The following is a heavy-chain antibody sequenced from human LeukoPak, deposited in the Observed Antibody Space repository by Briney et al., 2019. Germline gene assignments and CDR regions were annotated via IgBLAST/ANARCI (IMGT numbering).Heavy chain of an antibody. D-gene: IGHD3-10*01. Sequence: ASVNVSCKASGYRFSDYYMHWVRQAPGQGLEWMGWIRGFRGYNGYTNYAQRLQGRVTMTTDTSTSTAYMELRSLRSDDTAVYYCARSPPHSDYGSGSRFDYWGQGTLVTVSS. CDR2: IRGFRGYNGYT. CDR1: GYRFSDYY. J-gene: IGHJ4*02. V-gene: IGHV1-18*04. CDR3: ARSPPHSDYGSGSRFDY.